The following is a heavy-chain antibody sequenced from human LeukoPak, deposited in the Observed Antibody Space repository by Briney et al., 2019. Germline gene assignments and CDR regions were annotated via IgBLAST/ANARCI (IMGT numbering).Heavy chain of an antibody. J-gene: IGHJ6*02. CDR3: ARGEWLAPAYYYGMDV. CDR2: IYYSGST. Sequence: SQTLSLTCTVSGGSISSGGYYWSWIRQPPGKGLEWIGYIYYSGSTNYNPSLKSRVTISVDTSKNQFSLKLSSVTAADTAVYYCARGEWLAPAYYYGMDVWGQGTTVTVSS. D-gene: IGHD6-19*01. CDR1: GGSISSGGYY. V-gene: IGHV4-61*08.